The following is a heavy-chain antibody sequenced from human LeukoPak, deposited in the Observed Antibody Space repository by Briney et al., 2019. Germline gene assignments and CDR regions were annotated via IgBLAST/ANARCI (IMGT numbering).Heavy chain of an antibody. CDR2: INHSGST. Sequence: SQTLSLTCTVSGGSISSGGYYWSWIRQHPGKGLEWIGEINHSGSTNYNPSLKSRVTISVDTSKNQFSLKLSSVTAADTAVYYCARARRHWFDPWGQGTLVTVSS. V-gene: IGHV4-31*03. J-gene: IGHJ5*02. CDR3: ARARRHWFDP. CDR1: GGSISSGGYY.